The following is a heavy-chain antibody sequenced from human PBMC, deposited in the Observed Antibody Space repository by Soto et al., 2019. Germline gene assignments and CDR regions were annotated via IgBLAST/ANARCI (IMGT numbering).Heavy chain of an antibody. D-gene: IGHD1-26*01. CDR2: IIPIFGTA. CDR3: AIDGGRHSGGIDY. Sequence: QVQLVQSGAEGKKPGSSVKVSCKASGGTFSSYSINWVRQAPGQGREWMGEIIPIFGTANYAQKFQGRVTITADESTSTAYMELSSLRSEDTAVYYCAIDGGRHSGGIDYWGQGTLVTVSS. CDR1: GGTFSSYS. J-gene: IGHJ4*02. V-gene: IGHV1-69*01.